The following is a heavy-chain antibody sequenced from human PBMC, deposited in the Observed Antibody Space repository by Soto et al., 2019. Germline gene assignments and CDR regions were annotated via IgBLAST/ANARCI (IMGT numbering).Heavy chain of an antibody. CDR2: INAGNGNT. CDR1: GYTFTSYA. Sequence: SVKVSCKASGYTFTSYAMHWVRQAPGQRLEWMGWINAGNGNTKYSQKFQGRVTITRDTSASTAYMELSSLRSEDTAVYYCARGGSLYWYFDLWGRGTLVTVSS. J-gene: IGHJ2*01. CDR3: ARGGSLYWYFDL. D-gene: IGHD1-26*01. V-gene: IGHV1-3*01.